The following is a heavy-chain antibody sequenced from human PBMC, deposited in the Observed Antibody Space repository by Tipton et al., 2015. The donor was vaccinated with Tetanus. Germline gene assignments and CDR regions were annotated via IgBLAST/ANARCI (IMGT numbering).Heavy chain of an antibody. CDR1: GGSISGSY. J-gene: IGHJ4*02. V-gene: IGHV4-59*01. CDR2: VYYNGNT. CDR3: AREVPSAGHFDS. D-gene: IGHD2-2*01. Sequence: TLSLTCTVSGGSISGSYWNWIRQPPGKGLEWIGYVYYNGNTHYNPALTSRVTISVDTSKNQFSLKLSSVTAADTAIHYCAREVPSAGHFDSWGQGTLVTVSS.